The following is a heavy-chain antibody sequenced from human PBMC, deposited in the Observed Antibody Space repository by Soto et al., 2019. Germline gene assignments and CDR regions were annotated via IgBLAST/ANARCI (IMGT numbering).Heavy chain of an antibody. CDR3: AKSPRSITIFGVVITTYGMDV. CDR1: GGTFRSYA. Sequence: QVQLVQSGAEVKKPGSSVKVSCKASGGTFRSYAISWVRQAPGQGLEWMGGIIPIFGTVNYAQKFQGRVTITADESTSTAYMELSSLRSEDTAVYYCAKSPRSITIFGVVITTYGMDVWGQGTTVTVSS. V-gene: IGHV1-69*01. J-gene: IGHJ6*02. D-gene: IGHD3-3*01. CDR2: IIPIFGTV.